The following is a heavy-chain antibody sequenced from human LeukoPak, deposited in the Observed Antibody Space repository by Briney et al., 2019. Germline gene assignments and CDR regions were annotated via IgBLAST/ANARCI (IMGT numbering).Heavy chain of an antibody. J-gene: IGHJ5*02. CDR2: MNPNSGNT. Sequence: GASVTVSCKASGYTFTSYDINWVGQAPGQGIERMGWMNPNSGNTGYAQKFQGRVTMTRTTSISTAYMELTRLRSDDTAVYYCTRAAYCSGGSCSDWFDPWGQGTLVTVSS. V-gene: IGHV1-8*01. D-gene: IGHD2-15*01. CDR3: TRAAYCSGGSCSDWFDP. CDR1: GYTFTSYD.